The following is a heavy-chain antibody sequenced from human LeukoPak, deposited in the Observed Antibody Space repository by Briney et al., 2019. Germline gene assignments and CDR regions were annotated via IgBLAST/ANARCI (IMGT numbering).Heavy chain of an antibody. J-gene: IGHJ5*02. D-gene: IGHD6-19*01. Sequence: GGSLRLPCAASGFTFSSFWMHWVRQVPGKGPVWVSRIKSDGSSTSYADSVKGRFTISRDNAKNTLYLQMNSLRAEDTAVYYCARALAVAATGGFDPWGQGTLVTVSS. CDR3: ARALAVAATGGFDP. V-gene: IGHV3-74*01. CDR1: GFTFSSFW. CDR2: IKSDGSST.